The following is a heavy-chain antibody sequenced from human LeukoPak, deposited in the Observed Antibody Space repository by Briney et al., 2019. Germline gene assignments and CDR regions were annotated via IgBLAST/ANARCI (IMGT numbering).Heavy chain of an antibody. J-gene: IGHJ3*02. CDR3: ANLMTTVTTTPHAFDI. CDR1: GGSFSGYY. V-gene: IGHV4-34*01. CDR2: INHSGST. D-gene: IGHD4-17*01. Sequence: SETLSLTCAVYGGSFSGYYWSWIRQPAGKGLEWIGEINHSGSTNYNPSLKSRVTISVDTSKNQFSLKLSSVTAADTAVYYCANLMTTVTTTPHAFDIWGQGTMVTVSS.